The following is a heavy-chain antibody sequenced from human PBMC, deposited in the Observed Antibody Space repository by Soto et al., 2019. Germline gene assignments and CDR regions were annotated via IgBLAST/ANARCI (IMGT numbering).Heavy chain of an antibody. CDR2: IYDYGTT. Sequence: TCAVSGGSLSSGGYSWSWIRQPPGKGLEWIGFIYDYGTTFYNPALKSRVTISIDKSKNQFSLEMKSVTAADTAVYYCARGDSNSYSSDWFDPWGHGTLVTVSS. CDR3: ARGDSNSYSSDWFDP. D-gene: IGHD3-22*01. V-gene: IGHV4-30-2*01. CDR1: GGSLSSGGYS. J-gene: IGHJ5*02.